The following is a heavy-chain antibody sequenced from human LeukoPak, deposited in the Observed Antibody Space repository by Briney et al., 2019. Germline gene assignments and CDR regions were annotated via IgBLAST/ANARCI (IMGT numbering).Heavy chain of an antibody. J-gene: IGHJ4*02. Sequence: GGSLRLSCAASGFTFDDYGMSWVRQAPGKGLEWVSGINWNGGSTGYADSVKGRFTISRDNAKNSLYLQMNSLRAEDTALYYCARVGLDYYDSSGYLYYFDYWGQGTLVTVSS. V-gene: IGHV3-20*04. CDR2: INWNGGST. CDR1: GFTFDDYG. CDR3: ARVGLDYYDSSGYLYYFDY. D-gene: IGHD3-22*01.